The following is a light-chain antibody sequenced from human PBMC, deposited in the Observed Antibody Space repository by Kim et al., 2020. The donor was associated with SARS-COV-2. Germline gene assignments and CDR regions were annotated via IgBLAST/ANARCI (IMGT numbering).Light chain of an antibody. CDR3: QSYDNSLSVWV. J-gene: IGLJ3*02. CDR2: GNN. V-gene: IGLV1-40*01. Sequence: QSVLTQPPSVSGAPGQRVTISCTGSSSNIGAGSDVHWYQQLPGTAPRLLIFGNNNRPSGVPDRFSDSKSGTSASLAITGLQAEDESAYYCQSYDNSLSVWVFGGGTQLTVL. CDR1: SSNIGAGSD.